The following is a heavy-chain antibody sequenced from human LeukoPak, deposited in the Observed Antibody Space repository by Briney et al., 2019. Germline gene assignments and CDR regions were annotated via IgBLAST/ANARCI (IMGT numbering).Heavy chain of an antibody. J-gene: IGHJ4*02. CDR3: AKGPRLHYDILTGYTDY. D-gene: IGHD3-9*01. V-gene: IGHV3-23*01. Sequence: GGTLRLSCAASGFTFSSYGMSWVRQAPGKGLEWVSAISGSGGSTYYADSVKGRFTISRDNSKNTLYLQMNSLRAEDTAVYYCAKGPRLHYDILTGYTDYWGQGTLVTVSS. CDR1: GFTFSSYG. CDR2: ISGSGGST.